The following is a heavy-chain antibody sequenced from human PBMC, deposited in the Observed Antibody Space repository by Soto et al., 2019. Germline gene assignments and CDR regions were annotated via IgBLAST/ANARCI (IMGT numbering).Heavy chain of an antibody. CDR3: ARDKITGLFDY. CDR1: GGSFSGYY. CDR2: INHSGST. Sequence: QLQLQQWGAGLLKPSETLSLTCAVYGGSFSGYYWTWIRLPPRTGLECIGEINHSGSTIYNPSLKSRVTISVDPSKNQFSLKLTSVTAANTAVYYCARDKITGLFDYWGQGTLVTVSS. J-gene: IGHJ4*02. V-gene: IGHV4-34*01. D-gene: IGHD2-8*02.